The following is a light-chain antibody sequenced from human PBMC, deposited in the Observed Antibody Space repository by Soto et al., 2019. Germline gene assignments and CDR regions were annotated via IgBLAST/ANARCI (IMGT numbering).Light chain of an antibody. CDR1: SSDVGNYNL. J-gene: IGLJ2*01. Sequence: QSVLTQPASVSGSPGQSITNSCTGTSSDVGNYNLVSWYQQHPGKAPKLMIYEGSKRPSGVSNRFSGSKSGNTASLTISGLQAEDEADYYCCSYAGSTTFRVLFGGGTKVTVL. CDR3: CSYAGSTTFRVL. V-gene: IGLV2-23*03. CDR2: EGS.